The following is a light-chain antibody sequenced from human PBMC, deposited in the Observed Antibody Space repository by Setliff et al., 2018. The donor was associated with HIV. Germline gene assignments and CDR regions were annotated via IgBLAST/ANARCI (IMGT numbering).Light chain of an antibody. V-gene: IGLV2-23*01. CDR3: CSNTGSNTYV. Sequence: QSALAQPASVSGSPGQSITISCTGTSGDVGRYNLVSWYQQQPDKPPKLMIYQASKRPSGVSNRFSGSKSGNTASLTISGLQAEDEADYYCCSNTGSNTYVFGTGTKVTV. CDR1: SGDVGRYNL. J-gene: IGLJ1*01. CDR2: QAS.